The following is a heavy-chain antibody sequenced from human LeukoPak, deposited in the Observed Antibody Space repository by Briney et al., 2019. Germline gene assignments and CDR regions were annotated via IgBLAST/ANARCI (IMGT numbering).Heavy chain of an antibody. J-gene: IGHJ1*01. CDR3: AKTTVTTEYFQH. Sequence: GGSLRLSCAASGFTFTSYGMHWVRQAPGKGLEWVANIKQDGSEKYYVDSVKGRFTISRDNAKNSLYLQMNSLRAEDTAVYYCAKTTVTTEYFQHWGQGTLVTVSS. D-gene: IGHD4-17*01. CDR2: IKQDGSEK. V-gene: IGHV3-7*01. CDR1: GFTFTSYG.